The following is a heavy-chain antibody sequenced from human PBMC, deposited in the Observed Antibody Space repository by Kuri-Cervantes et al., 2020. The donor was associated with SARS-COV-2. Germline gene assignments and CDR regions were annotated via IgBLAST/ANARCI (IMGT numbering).Heavy chain of an antibody. CDR2: ISSSSSYT. D-gene: IGHD3-10*01. J-gene: IGHJ4*02. Sequence: LSLTCAASGFTFSSYSMNWVRQAPGKGLEWVSYISSSSSYTNYADSVKGRFTISRDNAKNSLYLQMNSLRAEDTAVYYCARDLNGGSDYWGQGTLVTVSS. CDR1: GFTFSSYS. V-gene: IGHV3-21*05. CDR3: ARDLNGGSDY.